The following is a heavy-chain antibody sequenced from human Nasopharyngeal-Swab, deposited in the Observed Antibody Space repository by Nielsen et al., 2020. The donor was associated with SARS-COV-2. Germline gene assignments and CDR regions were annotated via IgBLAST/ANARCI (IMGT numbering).Heavy chain of an antibody. D-gene: IGHD1-26*01. Sequence: SVKVSCKASGGTFSSYAISWVRQAPGQGLEWMGRIIPILGIVNYAQKFQGRVTITADKSTSTAYMELSSLRSEDTAVYYCARDLGIVGATFYYWGQGTLVTVSS. CDR2: IIPILGIV. CDR1: GGTFSSYA. J-gene: IGHJ4*02. V-gene: IGHV1-69*04. CDR3: ARDLGIVGATFYY.